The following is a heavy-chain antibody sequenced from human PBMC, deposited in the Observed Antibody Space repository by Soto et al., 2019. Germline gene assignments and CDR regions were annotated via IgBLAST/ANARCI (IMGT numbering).Heavy chain of an antibody. CDR1: DYYFPGYN. Sequence: QVQLVQSGAEVKKPGASVKVSCKAYDYYFPGYNIHWVRQAPGQGLEWMGWINPNSGVTTYAQKFQGRVTLTRDTSISTAYLEVRRLRSDDTAVYYCATIHRSGTSRGSDFDPWGQGTQVTVSS. CDR3: ATIHRSGTSRGSDFDP. J-gene: IGHJ5*02. V-gene: IGHV1-2*02. CDR2: INPNSGVT. D-gene: IGHD6-25*01.